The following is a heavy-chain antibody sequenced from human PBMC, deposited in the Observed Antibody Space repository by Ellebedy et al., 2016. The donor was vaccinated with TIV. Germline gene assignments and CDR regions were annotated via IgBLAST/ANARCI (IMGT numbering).Heavy chain of an antibody. V-gene: IGHV1-18*01. J-gene: IGHJ4*02. CDR2: ISAYNGNT. D-gene: IGHD3-10*01. Sequence: AASVKVSCKASGYTFTSYGISWVRQAPGQGLEWMGWISAYNGNTNYAQKFQGRVTMTTDTSTSTAYMELRSLGSDDPAVYYCAKDMGQGLLWFGVYLDFWGQGTLVTVSS. CDR3: AKDMGQGLLWFGVYLDF. CDR1: GYTFTSYG.